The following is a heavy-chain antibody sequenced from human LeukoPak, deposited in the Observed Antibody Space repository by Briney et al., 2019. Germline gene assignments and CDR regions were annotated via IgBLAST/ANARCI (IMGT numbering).Heavy chain of an antibody. CDR1: TFTFKRYA. D-gene: IGHD4-23*01. J-gene: IGHJ4*02. V-gene: IGHV3-23*01. CDR2: ITGSGGTT. CDR3: AKGGNGGYIDY. Sequence: PGGSLRLSCAASTFTFKRYAMSWVRQAPGKGLEWVSAITGSGGTTYYADSVKGRFTIYRDNSKNTLYLQMNSLRAEDTAVYFCAKGGNGGYIDYWGQGTLVTVSS.